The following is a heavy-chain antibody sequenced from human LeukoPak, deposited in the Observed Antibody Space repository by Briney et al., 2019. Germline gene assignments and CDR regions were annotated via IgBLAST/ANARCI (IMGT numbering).Heavy chain of an antibody. CDR1: GGSISSGGYS. D-gene: IGHD1-26*01. V-gene: IGHV4-30-2*01. J-gene: IGHJ6*02. CDR3: AREVYSNGMDV. CDR2: IYHSGST. Sequence: PSQTLSLTCAVSGGSISSGGYSWSWIRQPPGKGPEWIGYIYHSGSTYYNPSLKSRVTISVDRSKNQFSLKLSSVTAADTAVYYCAREVYSNGMDVWGQGTTVTVSS.